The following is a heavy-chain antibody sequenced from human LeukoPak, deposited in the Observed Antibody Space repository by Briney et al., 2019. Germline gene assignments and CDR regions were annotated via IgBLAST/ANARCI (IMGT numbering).Heavy chain of an antibody. CDR1: GGSFSGYY. Sequence: SETLSLTCAVYGGSFSGYYCHWIRQPPGKGLEWIGEIDHSGSTSYNPSPKSRVTMSVDTSKNQFSLKLTSLTAADTAVYYCARGQVDTAKIGDYWGQGSLVTVSS. CDR2: IDHSGST. D-gene: IGHD5-18*01. J-gene: IGHJ4*02. V-gene: IGHV4-34*01. CDR3: ARGQVDTAKIGDY.